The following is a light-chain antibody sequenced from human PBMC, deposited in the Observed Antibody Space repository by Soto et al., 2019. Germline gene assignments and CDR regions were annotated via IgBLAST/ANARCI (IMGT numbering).Light chain of an antibody. CDR3: LLDFSYFWA. CDR2: AAS. V-gene: IGKV1-6*01. CDR1: QGIRSA. J-gene: IGKJ1*01. Sequence: AIQLTQSPSSLSASFGDSVTITCRASQGIRSALGWYQQKPGKVPKLLIYAASTLQSGVPSRFSGSGSGTDFTLTISSLQPEDFATYYCLLDFSYFWAFGQGTKVDIK.